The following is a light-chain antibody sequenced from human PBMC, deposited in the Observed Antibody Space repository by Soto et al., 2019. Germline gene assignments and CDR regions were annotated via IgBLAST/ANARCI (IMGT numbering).Light chain of an antibody. V-gene: IGLV2-14*01. CDR2: EVS. CDR3: SSYTSSSTLVV. J-gene: IGLJ2*01. CDR1: SSDVGGYNY. Sequence: QSALTQPASVSGSPGQSITISCTGTSSDVGGYNYVSWYQQHPGKAPKLMIYEVSNWPSGVSNRFSGSKSGNTASLTISGLQAEDEADYYCSSYTSSSTLVVFGGGTKVTAL.